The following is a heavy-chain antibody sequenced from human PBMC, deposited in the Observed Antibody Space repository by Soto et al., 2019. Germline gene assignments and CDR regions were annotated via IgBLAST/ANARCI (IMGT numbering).Heavy chain of an antibody. Sequence: PSETLSLTCTVSGGSVSSGSYYWSWIRQPPGKGLEWIGYIYYSGSTNYNPSLKSRVTTSVDTSKNQFSLKLSSVTAADTAVYYCASGGNWFDPWGQGVLVTVSS. CDR1: GGSVSSGSYY. D-gene: IGHD3-16*01. V-gene: IGHV4-61*01. CDR2: IYYSGST. CDR3: ASGGNWFDP. J-gene: IGHJ5*02.